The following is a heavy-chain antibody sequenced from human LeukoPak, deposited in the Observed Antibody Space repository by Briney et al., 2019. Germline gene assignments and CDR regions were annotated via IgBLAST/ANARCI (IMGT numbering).Heavy chain of an antibody. D-gene: IGHD3-10*01. Sequence: PGGSLRLSCAASGFTLNRYWMHWVRQAPGKGLVWVSRINIDGSSTSYADSVKGRFTISRDNAKNTLYLQMTSLRAEDTAVYFCARVYITSASFDYWGQGTLVTVSS. CDR1: GFTLNRYW. CDR3: ARVYITSASFDY. V-gene: IGHV3-74*01. J-gene: IGHJ4*02. CDR2: INIDGSST.